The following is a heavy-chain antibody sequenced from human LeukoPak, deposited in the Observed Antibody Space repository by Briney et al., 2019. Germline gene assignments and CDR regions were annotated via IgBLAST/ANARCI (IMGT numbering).Heavy chain of an antibody. CDR3: AGPTLRHYYDSSGYYAFDI. V-gene: IGHV1-69*04. J-gene: IGHJ3*02. CDR1: GGTFSSYA. CDR2: IIPILGIA. Sequence: ASVTVSCKASGGTFSSYAISWVRQAPGQGLEWMGRIIPILGIANYAQKFQGRVTITADKSTSTAYMELSSLRSEDTAVYYCAGPTLRHYYDSSGYYAFDIWGQGTMVTVSS. D-gene: IGHD3-22*01.